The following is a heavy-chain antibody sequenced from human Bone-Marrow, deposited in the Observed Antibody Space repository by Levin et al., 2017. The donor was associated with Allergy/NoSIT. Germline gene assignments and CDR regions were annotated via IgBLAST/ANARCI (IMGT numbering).Heavy chain of an antibody. V-gene: IGHV3-9*01. CDR3: AKDISGDGSNFDH. Sequence: GGSLRFSCAVSGFNVDDYAMHWVRQAPGKGLEWVSGITWNRGKKDYADSVKGRFTISRDNAKNSLYLQMNSLRTEDTALYYCAKDISGDGSNFDHWGQGTLVTVSS. CDR2: ITWNRGKK. CDR1: GFNVDDYA. D-gene: IGHD5-24*01. J-gene: IGHJ4*02.